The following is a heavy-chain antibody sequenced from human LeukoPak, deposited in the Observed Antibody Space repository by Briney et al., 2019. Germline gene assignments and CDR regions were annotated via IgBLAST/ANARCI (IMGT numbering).Heavy chain of an antibody. J-gene: IGHJ3*02. D-gene: IGHD6-6*01. CDR3: AGDWPGEYSSSSPGYAFDI. CDR1: GGSISSGGYS. V-gene: IGHV4-30-2*01. CDR2: IYHSGST. Sequence: PSETLSLTCAVSGGSISSGGYSWSWIRQPPGKGLEWIGYIYHSGSTYYNPSLKSRVTISVDRSKNQFSLKLSSVTAADTAVYYCAGDWPGEYSSSSPGYAFDIWGQGTMVTVSS.